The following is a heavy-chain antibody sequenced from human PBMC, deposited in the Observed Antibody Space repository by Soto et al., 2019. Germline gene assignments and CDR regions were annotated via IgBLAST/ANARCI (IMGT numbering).Heavy chain of an antibody. J-gene: IGHJ5*02. CDR2: ISSSSSYI. Sequence: EVQLVESGGGLVKPGGSLRLSCSASGFTFSNYSMNWVRQAPGKGLEWVSSISSSSSYIYYADSVKGRFTISRDNAKNSLYLQMNSLRAEDTAVYYCARGDSSWYNWFDPWGQGTLVTVSS. CDR1: GFTFSNYS. CDR3: ARGDSSWYNWFDP. V-gene: IGHV3-21*01. D-gene: IGHD6-13*01.